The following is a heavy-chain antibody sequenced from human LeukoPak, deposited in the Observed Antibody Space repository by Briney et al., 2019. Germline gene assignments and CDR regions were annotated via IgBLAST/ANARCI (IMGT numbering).Heavy chain of an antibody. J-gene: IGHJ2*01. Sequence: PSETLSLTCTVSGGSISSGYYWGWIRQPPGKGLEWIGSIYHSGSTYYNPSLKSRVTISVDTSKNQFSLKLSSVTAADTAVYYCARETRGDYWYFDLWGRGTLVTVSS. D-gene: IGHD4-17*01. CDR1: GGSISSGYY. CDR3: ARETRGDYWYFDL. CDR2: IYHSGST. V-gene: IGHV4-38-2*02.